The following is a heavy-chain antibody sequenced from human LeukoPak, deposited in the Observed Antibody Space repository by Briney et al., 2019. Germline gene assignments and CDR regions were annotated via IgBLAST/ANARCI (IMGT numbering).Heavy chain of an antibody. CDR3: AREPYCTNGVCSAY. D-gene: IGHD2-8*01. V-gene: IGHV4-4*07. J-gene: IGHJ4*02. CDR1: GGSISSYY. Sequence: SETLSLTCTVSGGSISSYYWSWLRQPAGKGLEWIGRIYTSGNTNYNPSLRSRVTMSVDTSKNQFSLKLSSVTAADTAVYYCAREPYCTNGVCSAYWGQGTLVTVSS. CDR2: IYTSGNT.